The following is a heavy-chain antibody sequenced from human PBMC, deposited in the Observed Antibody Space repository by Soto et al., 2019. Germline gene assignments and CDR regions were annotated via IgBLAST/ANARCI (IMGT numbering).Heavy chain of an antibody. V-gene: IGHV3-30*18. D-gene: IGHD2-8*01. CDR2: ISYDGSNK. Sequence: GGSLRLSCAASGFTFSSYGMHWVRQAPGKGLEWVAVISYDGSNKYYADSVKGRFTISRDNSKNTLYLQMNSLRAEDTAVYYCAKPFNGEGYYGMDVWGQGTTVTVSS. CDR3: AKPFNGEGYYGMDV. CDR1: GFTFSSYG. J-gene: IGHJ6*02.